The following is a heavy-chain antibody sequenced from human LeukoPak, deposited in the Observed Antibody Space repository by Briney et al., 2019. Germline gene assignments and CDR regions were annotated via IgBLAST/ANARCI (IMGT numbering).Heavy chain of an antibody. Sequence: ASVKVSCKASGYTFTSYYMHWVRQAPGQGLEWMGIINPSGGSTSYAQKFQGRVTMTRDMSTSTVYMELSSLRSEDTAVYYCARALLGQRILWFGESYFKTRYYFDYWGQGTLVTVSS. D-gene: IGHD3-10*01. CDR2: INPSGGST. J-gene: IGHJ4*02. V-gene: IGHV1-46*01. CDR3: ARALLGQRILWFGESYFKTRYYFDY. CDR1: GYTFTSYY.